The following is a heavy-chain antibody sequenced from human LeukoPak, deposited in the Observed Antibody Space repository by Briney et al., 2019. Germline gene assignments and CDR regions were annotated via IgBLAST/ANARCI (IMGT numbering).Heavy chain of an antibody. J-gene: IGHJ3*02. D-gene: IGHD1-26*01. CDR3: AKDRRGSLLPDAFDI. CDR2: IIPIFGTA. Sequence: ASVKVSCKASGGTFSSYAISWVRQAPGQGLEWMGGIIPIFGTANYAQKFQGRVTITADESTSTAYMELSSLRSEDTAVYYCAKDRRGSLLPDAFDIWGQGTMVTVSS. CDR1: GGTFSSYA. V-gene: IGHV1-69*13.